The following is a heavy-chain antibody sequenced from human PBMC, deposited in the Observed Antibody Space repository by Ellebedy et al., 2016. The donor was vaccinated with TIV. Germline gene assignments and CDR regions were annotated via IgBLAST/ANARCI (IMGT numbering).Heavy chain of an antibody. V-gene: IGHV3-30*19. CDR1: GFTFRNFG. CDR3: ARDGLGSTYYYDSRSTYYYMDV. CDR2: ISSDGGNQ. Sequence: GGSLRLSCAASGFTFRNFGMHWVRQAPGKGLEWVALISSDGGNQYYANSVKGRFTLSRDNSKNTLYLQMSSLRAEDTAVYYCARDGLGSTYYYDSRSTYYYMDVWGKGTTVTVSS. J-gene: IGHJ6*03. D-gene: IGHD3-22*01.